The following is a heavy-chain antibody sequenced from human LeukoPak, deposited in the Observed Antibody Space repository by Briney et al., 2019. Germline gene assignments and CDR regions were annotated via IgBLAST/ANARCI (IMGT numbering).Heavy chain of an antibody. CDR1: GGSISSYY. CDR3: ASFYYSYYYMDV. CDR2: IYYSGST. Sequence: SETLSLTCTVSGGSISSYYWGWIRQPPGKGLEWIGSIYYSGSTYSNPSLQSRVTISVDTSKNQFSLKLNSVTAADTAVYYCASFYYSYYYMDVWGKGTTVTISS. J-gene: IGHJ6*03. V-gene: IGHV4-39*01.